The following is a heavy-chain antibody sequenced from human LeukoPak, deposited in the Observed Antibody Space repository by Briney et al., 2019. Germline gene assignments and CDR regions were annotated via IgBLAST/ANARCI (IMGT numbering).Heavy chain of an antibody. D-gene: IGHD2-8*01. Sequence: PSETLSLTCAVYGGSFSGYYWSWIRQPPGKGLEWIGEINHSGSTNYNPSLKSRVTISVDTSKNQFSLKLSSVTAADTAVYYCARGYCTNGVCKWPDAFDIWGQGTMVTVSS. J-gene: IGHJ3*02. CDR2: INHSGST. CDR1: GGSFSGYY. CDR3: ARGYCTNGVCKWPDAFDI. V-gene: IGHV4-34*01.